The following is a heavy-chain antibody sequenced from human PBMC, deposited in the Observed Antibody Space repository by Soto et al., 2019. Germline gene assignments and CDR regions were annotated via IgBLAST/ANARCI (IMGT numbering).Heavy chain of an antibody. CDR2: ITSDGGTT. CDR3: VGTLRWKDATFDY. Sequence: XGSLRRFSSAAGLTFSSYCLYWVRQAPGKGLEYVSGITSDGGTTYNADSVKGRFSIARDNSKNTLFLQMSSLRPEDTAVYYCVGTLRWKDATFDYWGQGLQVTVSS. V-gene: IGHV3-64D*06. D-gene: IGHD1-1*01. CDR1: GLTFSSYC. J-gene: IGHJ4*02.